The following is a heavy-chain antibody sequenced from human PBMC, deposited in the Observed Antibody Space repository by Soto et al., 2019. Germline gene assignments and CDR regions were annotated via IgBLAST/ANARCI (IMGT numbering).Heavy chain of an antibody. Sequence: EVQLVESGGGLVKPGGSLRLSCAAYGFTFTSYSMNWVRQAPVKGLEWVSSISSSSSYIYYADSVKGRFTISRDNAKKSMYLQMNSLRAEDMAVYYCARVVDYYDPYYYYGMDVWGQGTTVTVSS. J-gene: IGHJ6*02. CDR1: GFTFTSYS. CDR3: ARVVDYYDPYYYYGMDV. V-gene: IGHV3-21*01. D-gene: IGHD3-22*01. CDR2: ISSSSSYI.